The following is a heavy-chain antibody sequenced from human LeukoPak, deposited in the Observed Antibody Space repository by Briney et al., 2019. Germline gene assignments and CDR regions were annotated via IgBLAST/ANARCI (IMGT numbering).Heavy chain of an antibody. V-gene: IGHV4-59*01. CDR2: IYYSGST. CDR1: GGSISSYY. D-gene: IGHD6-19*01. J-gene: IGHJ4*02. Sequence: PSETLSLTCTVSGGSISSYYWSWIRQPPGKGLEWIGYIYYSGSTNYNPSLKSRVTISVDTSKNQFSLKLSSVTAADTAVYCCARVRGEQWLEIIDYWGQGTLVTVSS. CDR3: ARVRGEQWLEIIDY.